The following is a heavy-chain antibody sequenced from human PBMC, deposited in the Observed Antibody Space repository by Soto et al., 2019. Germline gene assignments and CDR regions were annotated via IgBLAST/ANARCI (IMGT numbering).Heavy chain of an antibody. CDR2: IYYRGST. CDR1: GGSINNYY. D-gene: IGHD5-12*01. J-gene: IGHJ4*02. Sequence: QVQLQASGPGLVKPSETLSLTCTVSGGSINNYYWSWIRQPPGKGLEWIGYIYYRGSTNYNPSLKSRVTISVDTSKNQFSLKLSSVTTADTAVYYCAIFIGNSVAPTYFDYWGQGTLVTVSS. CDR3: AIFIGNSVAPTYFDY. V-gene: IGHV4-59*01.